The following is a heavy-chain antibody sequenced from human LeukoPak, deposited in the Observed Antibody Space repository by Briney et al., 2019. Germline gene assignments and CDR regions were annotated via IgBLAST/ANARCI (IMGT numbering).Heavy chain of an antibody. Sequence: SQTLSLTCNVSGVAISSSGGYYWSWIRLNPGKGLEWIGHIYYTGSAYYNPSLKSRIAMSVDTSRNQVSLKLTAVTAADTAVYYCASDQGFGGLALAYWGQGAPVTVSS. CDR2: IYYTGSA. D-gene: IGHD3-10*01. CDR1: GVAISSSGGYY. V-gene: IGHV4-31*03. J-gene: IGHJ4*02. CDR3: ASDQGFGGLALAY.